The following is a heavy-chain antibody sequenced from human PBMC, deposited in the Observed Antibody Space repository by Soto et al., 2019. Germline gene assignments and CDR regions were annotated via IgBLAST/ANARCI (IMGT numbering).Heavy chain of an antibody. V-gene: IGHV3-23*01. D-gene: IGHD3-22*01. Sequence: PGGSLSLSCAASGFTFSTYATSRVSQAPGKGLEWVSAIGGSGGSTHSADSVKGRFTISRDNSKNTLSLQMNSLRAEDTAVYYCAKDRDSSGYYSFAFDIWGQGTMVTVSS. CDR1: GFTFSTYA. J-gene: IGHJ3*02. CDR3: AKDRDSSGYYSFAFDI. CDR2: IGGSGGST.